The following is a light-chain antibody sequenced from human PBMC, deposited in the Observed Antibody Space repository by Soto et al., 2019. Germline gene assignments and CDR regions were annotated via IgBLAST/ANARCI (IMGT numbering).Light chain of an antibody. Sequence: QSVLTQPPSVSAAPGQRVNISCSGSSSNIGNNYVSWYQQLPGTAPKLLIYDNNKRPSGIPDRFSGSKSGTSATLGITGLQTGDEADYYCGSWDYSLSAGVFGGGTKLTVL. J-gene: IGLJ2*01. V-gene: IGLV1-51*01. CDR2: DNN. CDR1: SSNIGNNY. CDR3: GSWDYSLSAGV.